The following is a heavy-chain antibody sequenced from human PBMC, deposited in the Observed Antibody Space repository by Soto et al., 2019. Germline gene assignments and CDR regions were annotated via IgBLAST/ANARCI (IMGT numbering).Heavy chain of an antibody. D-gene: IGHD6-19*01. J-gene: IGHJ5*02. CDR3: AKNVAVAGFCLDP. Sequence: QVQLHESGPGLVKPSETLSLTCTVSGDSISSHYWSWIRQPPGKGLEWIGHIYHSGGTRYNPSLRSRVTISVDTSKIQFSLKLRSVTAADTAVYYCAKNVAVAGFCLDPWGQGILVTVSS. V-gene: IGHV4-59*11. CDR1: GDSISSHY. CDR2: IYHSGGT.